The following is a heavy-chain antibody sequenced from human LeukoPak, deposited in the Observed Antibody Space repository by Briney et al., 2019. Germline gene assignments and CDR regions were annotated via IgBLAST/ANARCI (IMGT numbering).Heavy chain of an antibody. CDR1: GGSFSGYY. Sequence: SETLPLTCAVYGGSFSGYYWSWIRQPPGKGLEWIWEINHSGSTNYNPSLKSRVTISVDTSKNQFSLRLSSVTAADTAVYYCARGAAGYSYGWGQGTLVTVSS. CDR3: ARGAAGYSYG. V-gene: IGHV4-34*01. J-gene: IGHJ4*02. D-gene: IGHD5-18*01. CDR2: INHSGST.